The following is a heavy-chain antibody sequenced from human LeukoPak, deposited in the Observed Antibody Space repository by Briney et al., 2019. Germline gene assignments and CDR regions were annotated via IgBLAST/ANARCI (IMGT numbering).Heavy chain of an antibody. CDR2: IYYSGST. V-gene: IGHV4-4*07. CDR3: ARVTSVVTEDWFDP. J-gene: IGHJ5*02. Sequence: SETLSLTCTVSGGSISSYYWSWIRQPAGKGLEWIGRIYYSGSTNYNPSLKSRVTISVDTSKNQFSLKLSSVTAADTAVYYCARVTSVVTEDWFDPWGQGTLVTVSS. CDR1: GGSISSYY. D-gene: IGHD4-23*01.